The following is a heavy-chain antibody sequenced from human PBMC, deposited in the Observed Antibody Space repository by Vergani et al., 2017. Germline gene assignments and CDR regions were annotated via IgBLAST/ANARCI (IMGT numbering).Heavy chain of an antibody. D-gene: IGHD3-16*01. V-gene: IGHV3-33*06. CDR2: IWYDGSNK. CDR1: GFTFSSYG. CDR3: AKDGGGNYFDY. Sequence: QVQLVESGGGVVQPGRSLRLSCAASGFTFSSYGMHWVRQAPGKGLEWVAVIWYDGSNKYYADSVKGRFTISRDNSKNTLYLQMNSLRAEDTAVYYCAKDGGGNYFDYWGQGTLVTVSS. J-gene: IGHJ4*02.